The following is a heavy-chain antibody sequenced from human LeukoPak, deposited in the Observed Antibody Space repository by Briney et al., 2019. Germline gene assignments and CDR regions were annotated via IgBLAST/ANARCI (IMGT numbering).Heavy chain of an antibody. Sequence: APVKVSCKASGYTFTGYYMHWVRQAPGQGLEWMGWINPNSGGTNYAQKFQGRVTMTRDTSISTAYMELSRLRSDDTAVYYCAREALYYYYGMDVWGQGTTVTVSS. CDR3: AREALYYYYGMDV. CDR1: GYTFTGYY. CDR2: INPNSGGT. V-gene: IGHV1-2*02. J-gene: IGHJ6*02.